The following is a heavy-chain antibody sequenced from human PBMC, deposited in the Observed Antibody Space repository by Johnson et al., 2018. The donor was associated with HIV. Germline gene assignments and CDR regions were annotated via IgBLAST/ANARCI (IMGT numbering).Heavy chain of an antibody. CDR3: VRGGDTTYDAFDI. CDR1: GFTFSSYD. Sequence: VQVVESGGGLVQPGGSLRLSCVASGFTFSSYDMHWVRQATGKGLEWVSGIGTAGDTYYPGSVKGRFTISRENAKNSLYLQMNSLRVGDTAVYYCVRGGDTTYDAFDIWGQGTMVTVSS. D-gene: IGHD3-16*01. CDR2: IGTAGDT. V-gene: IGHV3-13*01. J-gene: IGHJ3*02.